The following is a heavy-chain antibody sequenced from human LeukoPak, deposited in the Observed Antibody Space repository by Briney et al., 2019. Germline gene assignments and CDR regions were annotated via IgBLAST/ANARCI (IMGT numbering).Heavy chain of an antibody. V-gene: IGHV3-74*01. CDR3: ARGGGLDV. CDR1: GFTFSSYW. D-gene: IGHD3-16*01. Sequence: QPGESLRLSCAASGFTFSSYWMHWVRQAPGKGLVWVSRINSDASSTSYADPVKGRFTISRDNAKNSLYLQMSNLRAEDTAVYFCARGGGLDVWGQGATVTVSS. CDR2: INSDASST. J-gene: IGHJ6*02.